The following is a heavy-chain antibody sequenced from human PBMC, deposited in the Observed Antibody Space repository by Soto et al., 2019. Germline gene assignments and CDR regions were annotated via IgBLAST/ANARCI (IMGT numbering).Heavy chain of an antibody. J-gene: IGHJ5*02. CDR2: IYYSGST. CDR3: ARMGYTYYYGSGSYYNWFDP. V-gene: IGHV4-30-4*01. CDR1: DGSIGDGGYC. Sequence: PSELLCLTYTVADGSIGDGGYCWSWIRRPPGKGLEWIGYIYYSGSTYYNPSLKSRVTISVDTSKNQFSLKLSSVTAADTAVYYCARMGYTYYYGSGSYYNWFDPWGQGTLVTVSS. D-gene: IGHD3-10*01.